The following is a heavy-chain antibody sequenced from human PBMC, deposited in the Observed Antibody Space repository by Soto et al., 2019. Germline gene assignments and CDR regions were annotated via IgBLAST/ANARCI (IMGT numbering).Heavy chain of an antibody. Sequence: SETLSRTCTVSAGSISSGGYYWSWIRQHPGKGLEWIGYIDYSGSTYYNPSLKSRVTISVDTSKNQFSLKLSSVTAADTAVYYCARASRLDCSGGSCYSYWFDPWGQGTLVTVSS. D-gene: IGHD2-15*01. CDR3: ARASRLDCSGGSCYSYWFDP. CDR1: AGSISSGGYY. CDR2: IDYSGST. V-gene: IGHV4-31*03. J-gene: IGHJ5*02.